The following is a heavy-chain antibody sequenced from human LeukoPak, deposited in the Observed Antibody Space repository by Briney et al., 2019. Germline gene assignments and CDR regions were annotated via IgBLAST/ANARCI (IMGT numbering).Heavy chain of an antibody. CDR1: GYSISSGYY. CDR2: IYHSGNT. CDR3: ARGLGPSSAFDI. V-gene: IGHV4-38-2*02. J-gene: IGHJ3*02. Sequence: PSETLSLTCSVSGYSISSGYYWGWIRQPPGKGLEWIGSIYHSGNTLYNPSLKSRVTISVDTSKNQFSLKLNSVTAADTAVYYCARGLGPSSAFDIWGQGTMVTVSS.